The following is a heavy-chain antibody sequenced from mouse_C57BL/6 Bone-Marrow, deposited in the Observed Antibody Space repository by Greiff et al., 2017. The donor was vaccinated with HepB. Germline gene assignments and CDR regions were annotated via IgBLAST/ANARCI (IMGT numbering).Heavy chain of an antibody. CDR3: TRRYYCPRYLYAMYY. V-gene: IGHV1-5*01. D-gene: IGHD1-1*01. CDR1: GYTFTSYW. Sequence: VQLKESGTVLARPGASVKMSCKTSGYTFTSYWMHWVKQRPGQGLEWIGAIYPGNSDTSYNQKFKGKAKLTAVTSASTAYMELSSLTNAASAVYYCTRRYYCPRYLYAMYYFSQGTSVTVSS. CDR2: IYPGNSDT. J-gene: IGHJ4*01.